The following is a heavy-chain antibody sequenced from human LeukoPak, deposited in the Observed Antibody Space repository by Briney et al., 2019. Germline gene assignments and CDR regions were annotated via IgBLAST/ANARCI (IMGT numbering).Heavy chain of an antibody. CDR2: ISGSGGST. CDR1: GFTLSSYA. D-gene: IGHD2-15*01. V-gene: IGHV3-23*01. CDR3: AKSGQDIVVVVAATPSVVDY. Sequence: GGSLRLSCAASGFTLSSYAMSWVRQAPGKGLEWGSAISGSGGSTYYADSVKGRFTISRDNSKNTLYLQMNSLRAEDTAVYYCAKSGQDIVVVVAATPSVVDYWGQGTLVAVSS. J-gene: IGHJ4*02.